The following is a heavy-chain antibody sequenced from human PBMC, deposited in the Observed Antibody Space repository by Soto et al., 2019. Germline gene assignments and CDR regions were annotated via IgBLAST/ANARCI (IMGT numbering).Heavy chain of an antibody. J-gene: IGHJ4*02. CDR2: IKQDGSEQ. D-gene: IGHD6-19*01. V-gene: IGHV3-7*01. CDR1: EGTFRSYW. CDR3: ASLRSSGWPFDY. Sequence: PGVSLRLCCAASEGTFRSYWMSRIRQAPGKGLEWVANIKQDGSEQYYVASVKGRFTVSRDNAKNSLYLQMNGLRAEDTAVYYCASLRSSGWPFDYWGLGTLVTVSS.